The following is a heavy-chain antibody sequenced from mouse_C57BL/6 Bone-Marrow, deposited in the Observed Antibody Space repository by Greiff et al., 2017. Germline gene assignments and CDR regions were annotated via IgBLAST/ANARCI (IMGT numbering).Heavy chain of an antibody. CDR2: INPYNGGT. J-gene: IGHJ2*01. CDR1: GYTFTDYY. CDR3: ARAQLLRYFDY. D-gene: IGHD1-1*01. V-gene: IGHV1-19*01. Sequence: EVKLMESGPVLVKPGASVKMSCKASGYTFTDYYMNWVKQSHGKSLEWIGVINPYNGGTSYNQKFKGKATLTVDKSSSTAYMELNSLTSEDSAVYYCARAQLLRYFDYWGQGTTLTVSS.